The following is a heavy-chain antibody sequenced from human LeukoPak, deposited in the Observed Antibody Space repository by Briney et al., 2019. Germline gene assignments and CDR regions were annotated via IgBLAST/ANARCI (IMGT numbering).Heavy chain of an antibody. D-gene: IGHD5-18*01. CDR3: ARDLGSQGSYPPDAFDI. Sequence: PGGSLRLSCAASGFTFSSYWMSWVRQAPGKGLEWVANIKQDGSEKYYVDSVKGRFTISRDNAKNSLYLQMNSLRAEDTAVYYCARDLGSQGSYPPDAFDIWGQGTMVTDSS. CDR1: GFTFSSYW. J-gene: IGHJ3*02. CDR2: IKQDGSEK. V-gene: IGHV3-7*01.